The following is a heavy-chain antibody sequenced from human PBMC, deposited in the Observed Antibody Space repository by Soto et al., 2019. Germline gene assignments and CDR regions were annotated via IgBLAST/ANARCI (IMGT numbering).Heavy chain of an antibody. CDR3: ARHPTVNYYGMDV. J-gene: IGHJ6*02. V-gene: IGHV4-59*08. Sequence: QVQLQESAPGLVKPSETLSLTCTVSGGSITIYYWSWIRQPPGKGLEWIGYVYYSGSTNYNPSLKSRVTISVDTSKNQFSLKLSSVTAADTAVYYCARHPTVNYYGMDVWGQGTTVTVSS. CDR2: VYYSGST. CDR1: GGSITIYY. D-gene: IGHD1-1*01.